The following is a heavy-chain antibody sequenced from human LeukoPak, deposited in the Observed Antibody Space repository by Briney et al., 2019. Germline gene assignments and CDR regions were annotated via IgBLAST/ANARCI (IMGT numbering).Heavy chain of an antibody. CDR1: GFTFSSYN. CDR3: ARDTSTVTNREFDY. J-gene: IGHJ4*02. D-gene: IGHD4-17*01. CDR2: ISSDTSYI. Sequence: GGSLRLSCVASGFTFSSYNMNWVRQAPGKGLEWVSLISSDTSYIHYADSVKGRFTISRDNAKNSVFLQMNSLRAEDTAVYYCARDTSTVTNREFDYWGQGTLVTVSS. V-gene: IGHV3-21*01.